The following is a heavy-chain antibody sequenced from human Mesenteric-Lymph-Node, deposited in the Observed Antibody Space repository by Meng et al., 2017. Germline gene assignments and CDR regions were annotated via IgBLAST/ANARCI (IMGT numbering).Heavy chain of an antibody. CDR1: GYTFTSYY. J-gene: IGHJ4*02. CDR3: AKSYSSGWYTWDFDY. Sequence: ASVKVSCKASGYTFTSYYMHWVRQAPGQGLEWMGIINPSGGSTSYAQKFQGRVTMTRDTSTSTVYMELSSLRSDDTAVYYCAKSYSSGWYTWDFDYWGQGTLVTVSS. V-gene: IGHV1-46*01. D-gene: IGHD6-19*01. CDR2: INPSGGST.